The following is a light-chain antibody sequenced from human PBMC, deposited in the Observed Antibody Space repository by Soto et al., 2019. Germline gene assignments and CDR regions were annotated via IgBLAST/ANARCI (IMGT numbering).Light chain of an antibody. J-gene: IGKJ1*01. CDR1: QSISSS. Sequence: IQMTQSASTLSAYVGDRVTITCRASQSISSSLAWHQQKPGKAPKLLISKASSLESGVPSRFSGSGSGTEFTLTISSLQPDDFATYYCQQYNSYLFGQGTNVDIK. CDR3: QQYNSYL. CDR2: KAS. V-gene: IGKV1-5*03.